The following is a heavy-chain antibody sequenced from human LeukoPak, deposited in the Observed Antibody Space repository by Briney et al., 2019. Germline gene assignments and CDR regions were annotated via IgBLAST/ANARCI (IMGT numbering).Heavy chain of an antibody. CDR2: IYYSGST. CDR1: GGSISSSSYY. CDR3: ARMRPRLQLVPYYFDY. V-gene: IGHV4-39*01. Sequence: SETLSLTSTVSGGSISSSSYYWGWIRQPPGKGLEWIGSIYYSGSTYYNPSLKSRVTISVDTSKNQFSLKLSSVTAADTAVYYCARMRPRLQLVPYYFDYWGQGTLVTVSS. J-gene: IGHJ4*02. D-gene: IGHD5-24*01.